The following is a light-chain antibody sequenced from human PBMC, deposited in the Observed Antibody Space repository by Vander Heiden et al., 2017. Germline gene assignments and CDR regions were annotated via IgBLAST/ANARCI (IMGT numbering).Light chain of an antibody. J-gene: IGLJ2*01. V-gene: IGLV2-23*01. CDR3: YSYAGTSTWI. CDR2: VDG. Sequence: QSALTQPACVSGSPGQSISISCTCTNTGIGGYDLVLWYQQHPNHAPNLIIFVDGERPSRISNRYSGSKSDNTTALTISGLQAEDEADYYCYSYAGTSTWIFGVGTKVTVL. CDR1: NTGIGGYDL.